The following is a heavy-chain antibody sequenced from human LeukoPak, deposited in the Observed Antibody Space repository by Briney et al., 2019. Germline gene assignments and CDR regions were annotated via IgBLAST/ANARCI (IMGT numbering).Heavy chain of an antibody. J-gene: IGHJ3*02. CDR2: KYYSGSA. CDR1: GVSVSDGRYY. CDR3: ATPYCSSISCLDVFNM. D-gene: IGHD2-2*01. Sequence: PSQTLSLTCNVSGVSVSDGRYYWTWIRQHPGKGLEWIGYKYYSGSAKYNPSLKSRLTISIDTSNNQFSLQLTSVTAADTATYYCATPYCSSISCLDVFNMWGQGTRVTVSS. V-gene: IGHV4-31*03.